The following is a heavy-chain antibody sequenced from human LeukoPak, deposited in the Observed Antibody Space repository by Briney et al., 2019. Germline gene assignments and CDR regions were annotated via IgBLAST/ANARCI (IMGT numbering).Heavy chain of an antibody. CDR1: GFTFSSYW. D-gene: IGHD3-9*01. CDR3: ARVEDYDILTGFDY. V-gene: IGHV3-7*01. Sequence: GGSLRHSCAASGFTFSSYWMSWVRQAPGKGLEWVANIKQDGREKYYVDSVKGRFTISRDNAKNSLYLQMNSLRAEDTAVYYCARVEDYDILTGFDYWGQGTLVTVSS. CDR2: IKQDGREK. J-gene: IGHJ4*02.